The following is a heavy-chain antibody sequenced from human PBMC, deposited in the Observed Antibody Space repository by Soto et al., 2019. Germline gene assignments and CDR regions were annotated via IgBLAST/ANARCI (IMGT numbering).Heavy chain of an antibody. CDR3: ASCLNSAGSCLRFLR. CDR2: VFDSGST. J-gene: IGHJ1*01. V-gene: IGHV4-59*12. Sequence: QVQLQESGPGLVKPSETLSLTCTVSGGSMSGYHWTWIRQSPGKELEFIGSVFDSGSTKSNPSLRGRVAIALDASKSESSLTLSSVTAADTAVYYCASCLNSAGSCLRFLRWGQGTLVTVSS. D-gene: IGHD2-15*01. CDR1: GGSMSGYH.